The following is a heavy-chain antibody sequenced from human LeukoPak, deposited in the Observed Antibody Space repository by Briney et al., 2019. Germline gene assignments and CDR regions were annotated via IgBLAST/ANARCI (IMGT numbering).Heavy chain of an antibody. V-gene: IGHV1-46*01. J-gene: IGHJ4*02. CDR3: ARGGLQAMRVPSHGDC. CDR2: IKPSGGST. Sequence: ASVKVSCKASGYTFTNYYIHWVRQTPGQGLEWMGVIKPSGGSTTYAQKFQGRVTMTRDTSTSTVYMELSSLRSEDTAVYYCARGGLQAMRVPSHGDCWGQGTLVTVSS. CDR1: GYTFTNYY. D-gene: IGHD2-2*01.